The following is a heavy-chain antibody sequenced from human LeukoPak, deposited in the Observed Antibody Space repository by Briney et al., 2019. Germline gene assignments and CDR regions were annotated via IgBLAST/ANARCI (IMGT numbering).Heavy chain of an antibody. Sequence: SETLSLTCTVSAGSISSYYWGWIRQPPGNGLEWNGYIYYSGRTNYKPSLKSQVTISVDTSKNHFSLKLSSVTAADTAVYYCARAGYSFYYYYGMDVWGQGTTVTVSS. V-gene: IGHV4-59*01. J-gene: IGHJ6*02. CDR1: AGSISSYY. CDR2: IYYSGRT. D-gene: IGHD5-18*01. CDR3: ARAGYSFYYYYGMDV.